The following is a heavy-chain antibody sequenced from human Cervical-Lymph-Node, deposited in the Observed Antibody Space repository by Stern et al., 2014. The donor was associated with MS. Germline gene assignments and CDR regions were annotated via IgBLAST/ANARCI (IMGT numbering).Heavy chain of an antibody. CDR1: GFSLTTSGVG. J-gene: IGHJ4*02. Sequence: QVTLEESGPTLVKPTRTLTLTCTFSGFSLTTSGVGLGRIRQPPGKALEWLGILYWDGDKSYKPAHKRRRIITSETSTNQAVHTLTNMDPVDTATYYCVHDADPDNSGYYPFDHWGQGTLATVSS. CDR2: LYWDGDK. V-gene: IGHV2-5*02. D-gene: IGHD3-22*01. CDR3: VHDADPDNSGYYPFDH.